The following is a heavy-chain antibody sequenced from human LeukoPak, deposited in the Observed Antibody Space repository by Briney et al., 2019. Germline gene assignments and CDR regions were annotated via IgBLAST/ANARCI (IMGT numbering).Heavy chain of an antibody. D-gene: IGHD3-10*01. CDR2: INQDGTEK. CDR3: AKVAKYYYGSETYFFEH. Sequence: PGGSLRLSCAASGFTFSSYAMSWVRQAPGKVLEWVANINQDGTEKYYVDSVKGRFTISRDNAKNSLYLQMNSLRVEDTAVYYCAKVAKYYYGSETYFFEHWGQGTPVTASS. V-gene: IGHV3-7*01. J-gene: IGHJ4*02. CDR1: GFTFSSYA.